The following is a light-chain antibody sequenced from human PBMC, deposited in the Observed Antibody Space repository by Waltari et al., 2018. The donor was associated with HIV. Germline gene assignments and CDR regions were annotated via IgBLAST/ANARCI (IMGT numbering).Light chain of an antibody. J-gene: IGKJ2*01. V-gene: IGKV1-39*01. CDR3: QQSYKIPHT. CDR1: QSISRD. Sequence: DIQMTQSPSSLSASVGDRVTITCRASQSISRDLTWYQQRPGGAPQLLIYAAYSLRAGVPSRFSCTGSGTDFTLTISSLQPEDFATYYCQQSYKIPHTFGQGTKVEIK. CDR2: AAY.